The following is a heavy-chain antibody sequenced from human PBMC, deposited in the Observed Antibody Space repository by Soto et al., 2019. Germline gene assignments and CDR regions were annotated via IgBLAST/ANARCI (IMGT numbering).Heavy chain of an antibody. CDR1: GYSFSDYH. CDR2: INPKSGGT. V-gene: IGHV1-2*04. D-gene: IGHD2-8*01. J-gene: IGHJ6*02. CDR3: ARGHSTDCSNGVCSFFSHHELDV. Sequence: GASVKVSCKASGYSFSDYHIHWVRQAPGQGLEWLGRINPKSGGTSSAQKFQGWVTMTRDTSISTAYMELTRLRSDDTAVYFCARGHSTDCSNGVCSFFSHHELDVWG.